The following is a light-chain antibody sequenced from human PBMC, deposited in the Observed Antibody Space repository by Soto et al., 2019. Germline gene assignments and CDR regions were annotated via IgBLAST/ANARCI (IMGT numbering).Light chain of an antibody. V-gene: IGLV1-44*01. J-gene: IGLJ3*02. CDR3: AAWDDSLNGWV. Sequence: QLVLTQPPSASGTPRQRVTISCSGSSSDIGSNPVNWYQQLPGTAPKLLIYSDNQRPSWVPDRFSGSKSGTSASLAISGLQSEDEADYYCAAWDDSLNGWVFGGGTQLTVL. CDR2: SDN. CDR1: SSDIGSNP.